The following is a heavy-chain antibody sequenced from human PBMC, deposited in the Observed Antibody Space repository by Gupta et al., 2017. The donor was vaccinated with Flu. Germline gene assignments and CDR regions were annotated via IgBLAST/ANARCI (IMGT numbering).Heavy chain of an antibody. Sequence: QVQLVESGGGVVQPGRSLRLSCAASGFTFSSYGMHWVRQAPGKGLEWVAVISYDGSNKYYADSVKGRFTISRDNSKNTLYLQMNSLRAEDTAAYYCAKDSNYYDSSGYVDYWGQGTLVTVSS. CDR2: ISYDGSNK. CDR3: AKDSNYYDSSGYVDY. V-gene: IGHV3-30*18. D-gene: IGHD3-22*01. CDR1: GFTFSSYG. J-gene: IGHJ4*02.